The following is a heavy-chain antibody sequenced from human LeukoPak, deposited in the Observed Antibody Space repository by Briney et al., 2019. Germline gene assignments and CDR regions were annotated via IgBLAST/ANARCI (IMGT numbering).Heavy chain of an antibody. Sequence: PSETLSLTCGVSGGTFTSINWWCGVRQPPGRGLEWIGEVSLTGETNYNPSLNGRVTMSLDGSRNQLSLTLTSVTAAETAIYYCSRESGAFCPFGYWGQGTLVIVPP. V-gene: IGHV4-4*02. CDR2: VSLTGET. CDR1: GGTFTSINW. D-gene: IGHD1-26*01. CDR3: SRESGAFCPFGY. J-gene: IGHJ4*02.